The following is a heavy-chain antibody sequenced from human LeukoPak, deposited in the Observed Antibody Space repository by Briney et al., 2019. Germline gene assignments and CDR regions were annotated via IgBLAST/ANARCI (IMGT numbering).Heavy chain of an antibody. Sequence: GGSLRLSCAASGFTFSSYGMHWVRQAPGKGLEGVAVIWYDGSNKYYADSVKGRFTISRDNSKSTLYLQMNSLRAEDTAVYYCARLRGVYDAFDIWGQGTMVTVSS. D-gene: IGHD5/OR15-5a*01. CDR3: ARLRGVYDAFDI. CDR2: IWYDGSNK. V-gene: IGHV3-33*01. J-gene: IGHJ3*02. CDR1: GFTFSSYG.